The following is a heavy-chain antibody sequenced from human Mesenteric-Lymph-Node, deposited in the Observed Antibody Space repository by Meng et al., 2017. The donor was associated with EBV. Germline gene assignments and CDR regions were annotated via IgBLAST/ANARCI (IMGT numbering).Heavy chain of an antibody. D-gene: IGHD6-19*01. V-gene: IGHV4-34*01. CDR2: INHSGST. Sequence: QGRLQQWAAGLLKPSATLSLICAVWGGSFSGYYCRWIRQPPGKGLEWIGEINHSGSTNYNPSLKSRVTISIDTSKNQFSVKLTSVTAADTAVYYCARAGSSGWSDLDYWGQGTLVTVSS. J-gene: IGHJ4*02. CDR1: GGSFSGYY. CDR3: ARAGSSGWSDLDY.